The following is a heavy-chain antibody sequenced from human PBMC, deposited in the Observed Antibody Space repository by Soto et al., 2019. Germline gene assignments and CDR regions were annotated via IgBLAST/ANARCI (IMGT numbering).Heavy chain of an antibody. V-gene: IGHV4-31*03. CDR1: GGSINSGDSY. J-gene: IGHJ4*02. D-gene: IGHD2-15*01. CDR3: ARDAPGVAPY. CDR2: INYRGST. Sequence: QVQLQESGPGLVRPSQTLSLICTVSGGSINSGDSYWNWIRQHPEKGLEWIGYINYRGSTFYNPSPKNRIIISVDTSKNQFSLKLSSVTAADTAVYYCARDAPGVAPYWGQGTLVTVSS.